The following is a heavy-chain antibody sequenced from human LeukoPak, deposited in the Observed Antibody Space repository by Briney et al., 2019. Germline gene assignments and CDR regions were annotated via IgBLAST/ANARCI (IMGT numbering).Heavy chain of an antibody. D-gene: IGHD3-10*01. CDR2: ISGGGGRT. CDR3: AKDKDVYAYGGVDY. CDR1: GFTFSTYA. V-gene: IGHV3-23*01. J-gene: IGHJ4*02. Sequence: TGGSLRLSCAVSGFTFSTYAMSWVRQSPGKGLEWVSGISGGGGRTYYADSVKGRFTISRENSNNTLFLQMNSLRVEDTAVYYCAKDKDVYAYGGVDYWGQGTLVTVSS.